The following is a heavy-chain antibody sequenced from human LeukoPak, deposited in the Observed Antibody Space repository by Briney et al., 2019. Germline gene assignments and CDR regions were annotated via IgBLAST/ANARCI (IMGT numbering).Heavy chain of an antibody. J-gene: IGHJ5*02. Sequence: GESLKISCKGSGYSFTSYWIGWVRQMPGKGLEWMGIIYPGDSDTRYSPSFQGQVTISADKSISTAYLQWSSLKASDTAMYYCARQTPGAVAGTWDWFDPWGQGTLVTVSS. CDR2: IYPGDSDT. V-gene: IGHV5-51*01. CDR1: GYSFTSYW. CDR3: ARQTPGAVAGTWDWFDP. D-gene: IGHD6-19*01.